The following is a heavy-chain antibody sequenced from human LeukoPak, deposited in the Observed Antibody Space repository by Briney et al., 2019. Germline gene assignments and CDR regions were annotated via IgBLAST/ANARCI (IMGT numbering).Heavy chain of an antibody. CDR3: ARGCSSTSCYQFDWFDP. CDR1: GYTFTGYY. D-gene: IGHD2-2*01. J-gene: IGHJ5*02. Sequence: GASVTVSCKASGYTFTGYYMHWVRQAPGQGLEWMGWINPNSGGTNYAQEFQGRVTMTRDTSISTAYMELSRLRSDDTAVYYCARGCSSTSCYQFDWFDPWGQGTLVTVSS. V-gene: IGHV1-2*02. CDR2: INPNSGGT.